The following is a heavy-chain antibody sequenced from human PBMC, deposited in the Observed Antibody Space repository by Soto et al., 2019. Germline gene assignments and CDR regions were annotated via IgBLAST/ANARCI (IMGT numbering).Heavy chain of an antibody. D-gene: IGHD3-9*01. CDR1: GFTFSSYA. J-gene: IGHJ4*02. CDR3: AKDRGIRYFDWWNFDY. CDR2: ISGSGGST. V-gene: IGHV3-23*01. Sequence: GGSLRLSCAASGFTFSSYAMSWVRQAPGKGLEWVSAISGSGGSTYYADSVKGRFTISRDNSKNTLYLQMNSLRAEDTAVYYCAKDRGIRYFDWWNFDYWGQGTLVTVSS.